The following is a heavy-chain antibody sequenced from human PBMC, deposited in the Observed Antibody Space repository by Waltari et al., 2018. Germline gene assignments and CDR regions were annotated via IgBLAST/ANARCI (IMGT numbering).Heavy chain of an antibody. V-gene: IGHV5-10-1*03. CDR1: GYSLTSYW. CDR3: ATQWLEPGLGY. Sequence: EVQLVQSGAEVKKPGESLRISCKGSGYSLTSYWISWVRQMPGKGLEWVVRMDPSDAYTNSSPSFQGHVTISADKSISTAYLQWSSLKASDTAMYYCATQWLEPGLGYWGQGTLVTVSS. D-gene: IGHD6-19*01. CDR2: MDPSDAYT. J-gene: IGHJ4*02.